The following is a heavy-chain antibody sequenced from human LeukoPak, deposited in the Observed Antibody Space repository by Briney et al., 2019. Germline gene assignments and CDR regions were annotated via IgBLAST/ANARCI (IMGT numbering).Heavy chain of an antibody. CDR1: GFPFSTHR. Sequence: GGSLRLSCAASGFPFSTHRMSWVRQAPGKGLEWVANINQDGSQKSCVDSVKGRFSISRDNAKNSLYLQMHSLRAEDTAVYYCARSNREFASGSGDYWGQGTLVTASS. V-gene: IGHV3-7*05. J-gene: IGHJ4*02. CDR3: ARSNREFASGSGDY. D-gene: IGHD3-10*01. CDR2: INQDGSQK.